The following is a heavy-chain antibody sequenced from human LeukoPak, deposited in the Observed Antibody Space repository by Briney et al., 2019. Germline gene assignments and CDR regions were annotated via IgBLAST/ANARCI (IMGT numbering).Heavy chain of an antibody. J-gene: IGHJ4*02. Sequence: GGPLRLSCAASGFTFSNAWMSWVRQAPGKGLEWVGRIKSKTDGGTTDYAAPVKGRFTISRDDSKNTLYLQMNSLKTEDTAVYYCTTAYLYYYDSSGYYFFDYWGQGTLVTVSS. V-gene: IGHV3-15*01. CDR2: IKSKTDGGTT. CDR3: TTAYLYYYDSSGYYFFDY. CDR1: GFTFSNAW. D-gene: IGHD3-22*01.